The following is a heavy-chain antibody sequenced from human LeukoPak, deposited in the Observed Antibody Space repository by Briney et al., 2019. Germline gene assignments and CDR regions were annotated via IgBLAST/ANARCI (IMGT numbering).Heavy chain of an antibody. CDR2: INHSGST. D-gene: IGHD6-6*01. J-gene: IGHJ6*03. Sequence: PSETLSLTCAVYGGSFSGYYWSWIRQPPGKGLEWTGEINHSGSTNYNPSLKSRVTISVDTSKNQFSLKLSSVTAADTAVYYCASTPSIAARRGYYYYYYMDVWGKGTTVTVS. CDR1: GGSFSGYY. CDR3: ASTPSIAARRGYYYYYYMDV. V-gene: IGHV4-34*01.